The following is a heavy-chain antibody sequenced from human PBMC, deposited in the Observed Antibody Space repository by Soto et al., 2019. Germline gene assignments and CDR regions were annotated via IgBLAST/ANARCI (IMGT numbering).Heavy chain of an antibody. Sequence: SQRLSCAASGFTCSSYDMSWVRQAPGKGLEWVSTILVRGSTHYPDSVKGRFTISRDNSKNTLFLQMNSLTAGDTAVYYCAKATATGGGAFDICGQGTMVTV. CDR1: GFTCSSYD. CDR2: ILVRGST. V-gene: IGHV3-23*01. CDR3: AKATATGGGAFDI. J-gene: IGHJ3*02. D-gene: IGHD2-8*02.